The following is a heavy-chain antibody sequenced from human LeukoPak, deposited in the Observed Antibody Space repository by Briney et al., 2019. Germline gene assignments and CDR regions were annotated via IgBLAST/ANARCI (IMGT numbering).Heavy chain of an antibody. CDR2: IKSKTDGGTT. CDR1: GFTFSNAW. CDR3: TTVGYYDSSGYYYYYYGMDV. Sequence: GGSLRLSCAASGFTFSNAWMSWVRQAPGKGLEWVGRIKSKTDGGTTDHAAPVKGRFTISRDDSKNTLYLQMNSLKTEDTAVYDCTTVGYYDSSGYYYYYYGMDVWGQGTTVTVSS. V-gene: IGHV3-15*01. J-gene: IGHJ6*02. D-gene: IGHD3-22*01.